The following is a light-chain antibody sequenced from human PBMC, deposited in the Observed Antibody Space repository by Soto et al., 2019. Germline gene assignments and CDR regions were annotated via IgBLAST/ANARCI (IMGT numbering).Light chain of an antibody. CDR3: QQYFTSPWT. V-gene: IGKV4-1*01. J-gene: IGKJ1*01. CDR2: WAS. Sequence: DIVMTQSPDSLAVSLGERATFNCKSSQSILDRSKNKYYLAWYQQKSGQPPKLLIYWASLREPGVPDRFTGSESRTDFPLTISSLQAEDVAVYYCQQYFTSPWTFGQGTKVEI. CDR1: QSILDRSKNKYY.